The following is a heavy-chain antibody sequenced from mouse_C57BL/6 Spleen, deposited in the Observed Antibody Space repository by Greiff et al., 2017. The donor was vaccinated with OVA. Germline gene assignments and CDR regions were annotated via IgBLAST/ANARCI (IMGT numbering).Heavy chain of an antibody. V-gene: IGHV3-6*01. D-gene: IGHD2-3*01. Sequence: EVHLVESGPGLVKPSQSLSLTCSVTGYSITSGYYWNWIRQFPGNKLEWMGYISYDGSNNYNPSLKNRISITRDTSKNQFFLKLNSVTTEDTATYYCARGGYDGYPYYFDYWGQGTTLTVSS. J-gene: IGHJ2*01. CDR2: ISYDGSN. CDR1: GYSITSGYY. CDR3: ARGGYDGYPYYFDY.